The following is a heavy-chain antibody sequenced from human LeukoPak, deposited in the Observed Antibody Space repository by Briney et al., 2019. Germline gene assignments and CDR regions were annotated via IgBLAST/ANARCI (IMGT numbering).Heavy chain of an antibody. Sequence: GGSLRLSCAASGFTFSSYWMSWVRQAPGKGLEWVANIKQDGSEKYYVDSVKGRFTISRENAKNSLYLQMNSLRAGDTAVYYCARASTWIRYGMDVWGQGTTVTVSS. J-gene: IGHJ6*02. D-gene: IGHD5-18*01. V-gene: IGHV3-7*01. CDR1: GFTFSSYW. CDR2: IKQDGSEK. CDR3: ARASTWIRYGMDV.